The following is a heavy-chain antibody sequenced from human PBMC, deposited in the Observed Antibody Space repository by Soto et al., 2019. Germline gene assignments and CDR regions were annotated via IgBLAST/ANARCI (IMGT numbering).Heavy chain of an antibody. J-gene: IGHJ6*02. V-gene: IGHV4-39*01. Sequence: QLQLQESGPGLVKPSETLSLTCTVSGGSISSSSYYWGWIRQPPGKGLEWIGSIYYSGSTYYNPSLKSRVTISVDTSKNQFSLKLSSVTAADTAVYYCASPLEGYYSSTSCSNISYYYYGMDVWGQGTTVTVSS. CDR2: IYYSGST. CDR1: GGSISSSSYY. D-gene: IGHD2-2*01. CDR3: ASPLEGYYSSTSCSNISYYYYGMDV.